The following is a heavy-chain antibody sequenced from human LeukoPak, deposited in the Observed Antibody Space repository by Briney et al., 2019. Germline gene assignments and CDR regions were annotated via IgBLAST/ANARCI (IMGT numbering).Heavy chain of an antibody. V-gene: IGHV3-20*04. J-gene: IGHJ4*02. CDR1: GLTFDVYC. CDR3: ASDLMGFGSGWYGYFDY. CDR2: INWNGGST. D-gene: IGHD6-19*01. Sequence: GGSLTLSCAPSGLTFDVYCVSWVRHAPGKGMEWVSCINWNGGSTGYADSVKGRFTISRDNAKNSLYLQMNSLRAEDTAMYYCASDLMGFGSGWYGYFDYWGQGTLVTVSS.